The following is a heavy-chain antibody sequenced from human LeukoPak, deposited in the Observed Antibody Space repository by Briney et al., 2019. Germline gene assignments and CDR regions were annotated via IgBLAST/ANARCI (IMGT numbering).Heavy chain of an antibody. CDR3: ARVGSYSSGTLDAFDI. CDR1: GYTFTSYY. V-gene: IGHV1-46*01. Sequence: ASVKVSCKASGYTFTSYYMHWVRQAPGQGLEWMGIINPSGGSTSYAQKFQGRVTMTRDMSTSTVYMELSSLRSEDTAVYYCARVGSYSSGTLDAFDIWGQGTMVTVSS. D-gene: IGHD6-19*01. J-gene: IGHJ3*02. CDR2: INPSGGST.